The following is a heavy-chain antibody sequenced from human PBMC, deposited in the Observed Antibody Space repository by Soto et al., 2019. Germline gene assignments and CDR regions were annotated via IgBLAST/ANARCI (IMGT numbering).Heavy chain of an antibody. J-gene: IGHJ4*02. V-gene: IGHV3-21*01. CDR3: ARDSYPSAAGLY. D-gene: IGHD6-13*01. CDR1: GFTFSSYS. Sequence: EVQLVESGGGLVKPGGSLRLSCAASGFTFSSYSMNWVRQAPGKGLEWVSSISSSRSYIYYADSVKGRFTISRDNAKNSLYLQMNSLRAEDKAVYYCARDSYPSAAGLYWGQGTLVTVSS. CDR2: ISSSRSYI.